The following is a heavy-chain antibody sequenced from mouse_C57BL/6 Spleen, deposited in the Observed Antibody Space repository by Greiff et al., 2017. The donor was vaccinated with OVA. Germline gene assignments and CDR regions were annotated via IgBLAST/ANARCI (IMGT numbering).Heavy chain of an antibody. Sequence: QVQLQQPGAELVKPGASVKMSCKASGYTFTSYWITWVKQRPGQGLEWIGDIYPGSGSTNYNEKFKSKATLTVDKSSSTAYMQLSSLTSEDSAVYYCARSYSNYFDYWGQGTTLTVSS. J-gene: IGHJ2*01. CDR1: GYTFTSYW. CDR2: IYPGSGST. CDR3: ARSYSNYFDY. V-gene: IGHV1-55*01. D-gene: IGHD2-5*01.